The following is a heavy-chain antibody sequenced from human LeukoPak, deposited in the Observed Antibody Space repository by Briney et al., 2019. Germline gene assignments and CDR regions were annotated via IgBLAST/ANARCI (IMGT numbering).Heavy chain of an antibody. CDR1: GFTFSSCW. Sequence: GGSLRLSCAASGFTFSSCWMSWVRQAPGKGLEWVASIKQDGSEKYYVDPVKGRFTISRDNAKNTLYLQMNSLRAEDTAVYYCARGRYFDYWGQGTLVTVSS. CDR2: IKQDGSEK. V-gene: IGHV3-7*01. CDR3: ARGRYFDY. J-gene: IGHJ4*02.